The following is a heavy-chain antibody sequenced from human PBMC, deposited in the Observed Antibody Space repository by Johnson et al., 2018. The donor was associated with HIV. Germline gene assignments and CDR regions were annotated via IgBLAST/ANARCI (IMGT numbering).Heavy chain of an antibody. D-gene: IGHD5-18*01. CDR2: IYSGGRT. CDR1: GFTVSSNY. CDR3: AKDRFRVGTTMAESGAFDI. V-gene: IGHV3-66*01. J-gene: IGHJ3*02. Sequence: MQLVESGGGLVQPGGSLRLSCAASGFTVSSNYMSWVRQAPGKGLAWVSVIYSGGRTYYADSLKDRFTISRDNSKNTLYLQRNSLRAEDTALYYCAKDRFRVGTTMAESGAFDIWGQGTMVTVSS.